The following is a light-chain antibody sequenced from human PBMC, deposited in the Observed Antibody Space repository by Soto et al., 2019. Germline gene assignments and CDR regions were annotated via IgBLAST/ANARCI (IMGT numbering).Light chain of an antibody. CDR1: SGDVGFYDF. V-gene: IGLV2-14*03. CDR3: ASYTGSSTYV. J-gene: IGLJ3*02. CDR2: GVT. Sequence: LTQPASMSGSPGQSITISCTGTSGDVGFYDFVSWYQQHPGKVPRLIIYGVTKRPSGVSHRFSGSKSGNTASLTISGLQVEDEADYSCASYTGSSTYVFGGGTKLTVL.